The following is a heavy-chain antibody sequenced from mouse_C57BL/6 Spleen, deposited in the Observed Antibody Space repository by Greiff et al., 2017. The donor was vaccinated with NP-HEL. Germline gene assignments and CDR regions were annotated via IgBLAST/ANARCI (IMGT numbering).Heavy chain of an antibody. D-gene: IGHD2-4*01. Sequence: QVQLQQPGAELVMPGASVKLSCKASGYTFTSYWMHWVKQRPGQGLEWIGEIDPSDSYTNYNQKFKGKSTLTVDKSSSTAYMQLSSLTSEDSAVYYCARSYDYDVSYWYFDVWGTGTTVTVSS. CDR2: IDPSDSYT. V-gene: IGHV1-69*01. J-gene: IGHJ1*03. CDR3: ARSYDYDVSYWYFDV. CDR1: GYTFTSYW.